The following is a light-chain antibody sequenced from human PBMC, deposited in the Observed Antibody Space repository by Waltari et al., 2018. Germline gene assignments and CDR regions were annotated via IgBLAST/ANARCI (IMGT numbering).Light chain of an antibody. V-gene: IGKV1-16*02. CDR1: QGISNY. CDR2: GAS. J-gene: IGKJ2*01. CDR3: QQYNSYPYN. Sequence: DIQMTQSPSSLSASVGDRVTITCRASQGISNYVAWFQQKPGEAAKSLIYGASSLHSAGPSKFIGRGSGTDFTLTISSLQPEYIATYYCQQYNSYPYNFGQGTKLEIK.